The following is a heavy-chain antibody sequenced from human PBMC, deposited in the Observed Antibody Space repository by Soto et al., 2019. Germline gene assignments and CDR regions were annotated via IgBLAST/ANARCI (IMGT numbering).Heavy chain of an antibody. V-gene: IGHV1-69*13. D-gene: IGHD3-16*02. Sequence: ASVKVSCKASGGTFSSYAISWVRQAPGQGLEWMGGIIPIFGTANYAQKFQGRVTITADESTSTAYVELSSLRSEDTAVYYCARGRYTHDAFDIWGQGTMVTV. CDR3: ARGRYTHDAFDI. CDR2: IIPIFGTA. CDR1: GGTFSSYA. J-gene: IGHJ3*02.